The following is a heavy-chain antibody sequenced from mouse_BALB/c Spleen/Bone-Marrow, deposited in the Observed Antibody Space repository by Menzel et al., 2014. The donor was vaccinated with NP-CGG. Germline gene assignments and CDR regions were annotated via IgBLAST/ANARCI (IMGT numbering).Heavy chain of an antibody. V-gene: IGHV1-85*01. J-gene: IGHJ1*01. Sequence: VQLQQSGVGLVKPGASVKLSCKASGNTFTSHDINWVRQRPEQGLEWIGWIFPGDSTTKYNEKFKGKATLSTDKSSSTVHMQLSRLTSEDSAVYFCVRSRLRDWYFDVWGAGTTVTISS. CDR1: GNTFTSHD. CDR2: IFPGDSTT. D-gene: IGHD1-2*01. CDR3: VRSRLRDWYFDV.